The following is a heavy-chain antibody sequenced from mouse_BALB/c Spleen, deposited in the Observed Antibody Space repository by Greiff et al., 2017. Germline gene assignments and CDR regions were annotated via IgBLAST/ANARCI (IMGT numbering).Heavy chain of an antibody. D-gene: IGHD1-1*01. CDR2: IYPYNGGT. CDR3: AREATVVAYWYFDV. Sequence: VQLKESGPELVKPGASVKISCKASGYTFTDYNMHWVKQSHGKSLEWIGYIYPYNGGTGYNQKFKSKATLTVDNSSSTAYMELRSLTSEDSAVYYCAREATVVAYWYFDVWGAGTTVTVSS. V-gene: IGHV1S29*02. CDR1: GYTFTDYN. J-gene: IGHJ1*01.